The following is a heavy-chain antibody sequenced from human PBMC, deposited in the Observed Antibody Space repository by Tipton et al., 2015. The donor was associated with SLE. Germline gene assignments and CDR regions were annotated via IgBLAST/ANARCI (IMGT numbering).Heavy chain of an antibody. Sequence: TLSLTCTVSGGPISRIGYYWSWIRQHPGKGLEWIGYIYHTGSTYYNPSLKSRVTISVDTSKNQFSLKLSSVTAADTAVYYCARDRRGWYFDLWGRGTLATVSS. V-gene: IGHV4-31*03. CDR3: ARDRRGWYFDL. CDR2: IYHTGST. D-gene: IGHD3-10*01. CDR1: GGPISRIGYY. J-gene: IGHJ2*01.